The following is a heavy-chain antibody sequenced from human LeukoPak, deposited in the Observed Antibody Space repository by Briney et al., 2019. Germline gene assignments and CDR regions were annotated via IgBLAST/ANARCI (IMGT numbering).Heavy chain of an antibody. CDR3: ARGHRGLGKVVPAAIGY. J-gene: IGHJ4*02. Sequence: SETLSLTCSVSGGSIRDYSWSWTRQPPGKGLEWIGYVFYTGSTSFDPSLKSRVTMSTNTSNNQFSLKLSSVTAADTAVYYCARGHRGLGKVVPAAIGYWGQGTLVTVSS. D-gene: IGHD2-2*02. V-gene: IGHV4-59*12. CDR1: GGSIRDYS. CDR2: VFYTGST.